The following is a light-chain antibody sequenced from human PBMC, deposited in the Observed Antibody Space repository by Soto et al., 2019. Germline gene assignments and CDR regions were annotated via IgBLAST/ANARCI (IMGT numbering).Light chain of an antibody. CDR1: QSVSNNY. CDR3: QQRSNWPRGT. Sequence: EVVLTQSPGTLSLSPGERATLSCRAIQSVSNNYLAWYQQKPGQAPRLLIYDASTRATGIPARFSGSGSGTDFTLTISSLEPEDFAVYYCQQRSNWPRGTFGGGTKVDIK. V-gene: IGKV3D-20*02. J-gene: IGKJ4*01. CDR2: DAS.